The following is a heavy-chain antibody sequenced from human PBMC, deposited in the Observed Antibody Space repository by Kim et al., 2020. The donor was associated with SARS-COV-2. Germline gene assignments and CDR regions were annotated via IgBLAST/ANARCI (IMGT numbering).Heavy chain of an antibody. Sequence: SETLSLTCTVSGGSISSSSYYWGWIRQPPGKGLEWIGSIYYSGSTYYNPSLKSRVTISVDTSKNQFSLKLSSVTAADTAVYYCARVDTAMILGVAYWGQGTLVTVSS. CDR2: IYYSGST. D-gene: IGHD5-18*01. J-gene: IGHJ4*02. V-gene: IGHV4-39*01. CDR1: GGSISSSSYY. CDR3: ARVDTAMILGVAY.